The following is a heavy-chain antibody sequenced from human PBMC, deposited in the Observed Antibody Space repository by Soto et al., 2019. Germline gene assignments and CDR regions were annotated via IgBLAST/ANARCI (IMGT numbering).Heavy chain of an antibody. CDR2: IVVGSGNT. CDR1: GFTFTSSA. D-gene: IGHD3-9*01. V-gene: IGHV1-58*01. CDR3: AAEGYYDILTGYSYYFDY. J-gene: IGHJ4*02. Sequence: EASVKVSCKASGFTFTSSAVQWVRQARGQRLEWIGWIVVGSGNTNYAQKFQERVTITRDMSTSTSYMELSSLRSEDTAVYYCAAEGYYDILTGYSYYFDYWGQGTLVTVSS.